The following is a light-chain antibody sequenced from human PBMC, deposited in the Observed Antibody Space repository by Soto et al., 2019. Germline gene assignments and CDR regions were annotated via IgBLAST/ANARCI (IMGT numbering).Light chain of an antibody. V-gene: IGKV1-5*01. CDR1: ESISNW. CDR3: QQYRTYS. J-gene: IGKJ1*01. Sequence: IQLTQSPTTLPASVGDRVTLTCRASESISNWLAWYQQRPGTAPKLLIYHASILETAVPSRFSGNGSGTEFTLTTSSLQACDFATYYCQQYRTYSFGQGSRVEIK. CDR2: HAS.